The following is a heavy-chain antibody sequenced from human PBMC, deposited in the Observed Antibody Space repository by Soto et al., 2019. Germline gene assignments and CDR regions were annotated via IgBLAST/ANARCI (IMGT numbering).Heavy chain of an antibody. CDR3: ARHGGLLWFGELPDNWFDP. CDR2: IYYSGST. CDR1: GGSISSSSYY. J-gene: IGHJ5*02. V-gene: IGHV4-39*01. D-gene: IGHD3-10*01. Sequence: QLQLQESGPGLVKPSETLSLTCTVSGGSISSSSYYWGWIRQPPGKGLEWIGSIYYSGSTYYNPSLKSRVTISVDTSKNQCSLKLSSVTAADTAVYYCARHGGLLWFGELPDNWFDPWGQGTLVTVSS.